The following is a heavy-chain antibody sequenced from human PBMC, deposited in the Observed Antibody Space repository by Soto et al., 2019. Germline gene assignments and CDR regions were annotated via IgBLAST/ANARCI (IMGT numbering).Heavy chain of an antibody. CDR1: GGSISSYY. J-gene: IGHJ4*02. CDR3: ARSTLIRVFDY. D-gene: IGHD3-16*01. CDR2: IYYSGST. V-gene: IGHV4-59*01. Sequence: SETLSLTCTVSGGSISSYYWSWIRQPPGKGLEWIGYIYYSGSTNYNPSLKSRVTISVDTSKNRFSLKLSSVTAADTAVYYCARSTLIRVFDYWGQGTLVTVSS.